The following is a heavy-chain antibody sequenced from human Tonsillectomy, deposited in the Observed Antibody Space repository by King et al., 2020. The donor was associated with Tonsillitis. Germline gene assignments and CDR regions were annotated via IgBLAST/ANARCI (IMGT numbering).Heavy chain of an antibody. CDR3: AKAGRLEWLLPDAGFDY. D-gene: IGHD3-3*01. J-gene: IGHJ4*02. CDR2: IRYDGSNK. V-gene: IGHV3-30*02. CDR1: GFTFSSYG. Sequence: QVQLVESGGGVVQPGGSLRLSCAASGFTFSSYGMHWVRQAPGKGLEWVAFIRYDGSNKYYADSVKGRFTISRDNSKNTLYLQMNSLRAEDTAVYYCAKAGRLEWLLPDAGFDYWGQGTLVTVSS.